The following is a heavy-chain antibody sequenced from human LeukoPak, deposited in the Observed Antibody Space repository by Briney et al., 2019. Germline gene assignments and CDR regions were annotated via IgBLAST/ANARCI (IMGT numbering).Heavy chain of an antibody. V-gene: IGHV3-30*04. CDR1: GFTFSSYA. CDR2: ISYDGSNK. CDR3: ARADCSGGSCYFHQNQPADY. D-gene: IGHD2-15*01. J-gene: IGHJ4*02. Sequence: GGSLRLSCAASGFTFSSYAMHWVRQAPGKGLEWVAVISYDGSNKYYAGSVRGRFTISRDNSKNTLYLQMNNLRAEDTAVYYCARADCSGGSCYFHQNQPADYWGQGTLVTVSS.